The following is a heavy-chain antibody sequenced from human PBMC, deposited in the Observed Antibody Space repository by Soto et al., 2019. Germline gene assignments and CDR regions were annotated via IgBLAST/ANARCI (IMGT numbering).Heavy chain of an antibody. D-gene: IGHD2-15*01. CDR3: ASFLGGSPYYYYGMDV. Sequence: QVPLVQSGAEVKKPGASVKVSCKASGYTFTSYDINWVRQATGQGLEWMGWMNPNSGNTGYAQKFQGRVTMTRNTSIRTAYMELSSLRSEDTAVYYSASFLGGSPYYYYGMDVWGQGTTVTVSS. V-gene: IGHV1-8*01. J-gene: IGHJ6*02. CDR2: MNPNSGNT. CDR1: GYTFTSYD.